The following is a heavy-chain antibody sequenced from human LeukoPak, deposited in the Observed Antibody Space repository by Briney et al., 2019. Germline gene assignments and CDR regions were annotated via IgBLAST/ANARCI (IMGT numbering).Heavy chain of an antibody. CDR3: ASLFKPEYYYDSSGPDAFDI. D-gene: IGHD3-22*01. Sequence: ASVKVSCKASGSTFTSYYMHWVRQAPGQGLEWMGIINPSGGSTSYAQKFQGRVTMTRDTSTSTVYMELSSLRSEDTAVYYCASLFKPEYYYDSSGPDAFDIWGQGTMVTVSS. CDR1: GSTFTSYY. CDR2: INPSGGST. J-gene: IGHJ3*02. V-gene: IGHV1-46*01.